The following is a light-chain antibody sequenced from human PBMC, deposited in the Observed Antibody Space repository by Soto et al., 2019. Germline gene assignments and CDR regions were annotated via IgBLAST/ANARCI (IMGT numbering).Light chain of an antibody. CDR3: CSYAGSYTYV. V-gene: IGLV2-11*01. J-gene: IGLJ1*01. CDR1: SSDVGGYNY. CDR2: DVS. Sequence: LTQPRSVSGSPGQSVTISCTGTSSDVGGYNYVSWYQQHPGKAPKLMIYDVSERPSGVPDRFSGSKSGNTASLTISGLQAEDEADYYCCSYAGSYTYVFGTGTKVTVL.